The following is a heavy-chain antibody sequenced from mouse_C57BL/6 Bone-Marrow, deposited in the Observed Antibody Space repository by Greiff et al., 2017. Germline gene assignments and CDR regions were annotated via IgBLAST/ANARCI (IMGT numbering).Heavy chain of an antibody. D-gene: IGHD2-3*01. J-gene: IGHJ1*03. V-gene: IGHV1-42*01. CDR3: VDGYYWYFDV. CDR1: GYSFTGYY. Sequence: EVQVVESGPELVKPGASVKISCKASGYSFTGYYMNWVKQSPEKSLEWIGEINPSTGGTTYNQQFKAKATLTVDKSSSTDYMQLKSLTSEDSAVYYCVDGYYWYFDVWGTGTTVTVSS. CDR2: INPSTGGT.